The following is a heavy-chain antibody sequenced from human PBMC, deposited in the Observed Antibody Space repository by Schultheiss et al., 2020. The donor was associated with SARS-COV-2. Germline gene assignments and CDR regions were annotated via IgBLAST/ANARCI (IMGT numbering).Heavy chain of an antibody. CDR1: GFTFSSYG. Sequence: GSLRLSCAASGFTFSSYGMHWVRQAPGKGLEWVAVIWYDGSNKYYADSVKGRFTISRDNSKNTLYLQMSSLRAEDTAVYYCARDLEVGGDRDYWGQGTLVTVSS. CDR3: ARDLEVGGDRDY. J-gene: IGHJ4*02. D-gene: IGHD3-16*01. CDR2: IWYDGSNK. V-gene: IGHV3-33*01.